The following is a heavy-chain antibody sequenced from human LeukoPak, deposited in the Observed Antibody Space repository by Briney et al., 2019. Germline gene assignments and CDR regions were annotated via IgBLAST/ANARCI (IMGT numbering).Heavy chain of an antibody. Sequence: GGSLRLSCTASGFIFSGSWMAWIRQAPGKGLEWVAIIKKDGSEKYYVDSMKGRFTISRDNAKNSLFLQMNGLRAEDTAIYYCTTDTWYSAGHWGQGTLVTVSS. D-gene: IGHD2-15*01. CDR1: GFIFSGSW. V-gene: IGHV3-7*03. J-gene: IGHJ4*02. CDR2: IKKDGSEK. CDR3: TTDTWYSAGH.